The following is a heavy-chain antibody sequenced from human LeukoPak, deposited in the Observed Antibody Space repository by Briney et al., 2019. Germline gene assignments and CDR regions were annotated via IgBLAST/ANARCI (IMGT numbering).Heavy chain of an antibody. CDR3: AKVGGIVLAVYYYMDV. J-gene: IGHJ6*03. CDR2: ISGSDSGT. V-gene: IGHV3-23*01. Sequence: PGGSLRLSCAASGFTFSIYAMSWVRQTPGKGLEWISAISGSDSGTYHVDSVRGRFTISRDNSKNTLYLQMNSLRVEDTAVYYCAKVGGIVLAVYYYMDVWGKGTTVTVS. CDR1: GFTFSIYA. D-gene: IGHD6-19*01.